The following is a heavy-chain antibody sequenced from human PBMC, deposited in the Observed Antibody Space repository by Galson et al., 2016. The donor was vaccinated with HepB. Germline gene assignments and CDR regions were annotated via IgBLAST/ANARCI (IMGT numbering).Heavy chain of an antibody. Sequence: PALVKPTQTLTLTCTFSGFSFNTNGGVGVGWIRQSPGKALEWLGIIYWDDDKRYSPSLKNRVTITKDTSKNQVVLTMTNMDPVDTGTYYCARRDIGDWLAFDYWGQGALVSVSS. D-gene: IGHD2-21*02. V-gene: IGHV2-5*02. CDR3: ARRDIGDWLAFDY. CDR2: IYWDDDK. CDR1: GFSFNTNGGVG. J-gene: IGHJ4*02.